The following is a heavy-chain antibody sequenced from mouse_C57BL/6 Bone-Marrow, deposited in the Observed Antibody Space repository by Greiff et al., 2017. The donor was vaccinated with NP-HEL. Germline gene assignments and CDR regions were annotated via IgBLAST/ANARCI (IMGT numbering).Heavy chain of an antibody. CDR2: IDPENGDT. Sequence: EVQGVESGAELVRPGASVTLSCTASGFNIKDDYMHWVKQRPEQGLAWIGWIDPENGDTEYASKFQGKATITADTSSNTAYLQLSSLTSEDTAVYYCTTNYNALDGVDYWGQGTTLTVSS. D-gene: IGHD1-1*01. CDR3: TTNYNALDGVDY. J-gene: IGHJ2*01. V-gene: IGHV14-4*01. CDR1: GFNIKDDY.